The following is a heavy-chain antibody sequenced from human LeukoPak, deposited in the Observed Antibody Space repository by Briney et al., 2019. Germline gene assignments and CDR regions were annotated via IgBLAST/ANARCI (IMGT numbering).Heavy chain of an antibody. D-gene: IGHD2-2*01. CDR2: IKSKTDGGTT. CDR1: GFTFSNAW. Sequence: PGGSLRLSCAASGFTFSNAWMSWVRQAPGKGLEWVGRIKSKTDGGTTDYAAPVKGRFTISRDDSKNTLYLQMNSLKTEDTAVYYCTTDLFVVVPAATGNNWFDPWRQGTLVTVSS. J-gene: IGHJ5*02. V-gene: IGHV3-15*01. CDR3: TTDLFVVVPAATGNNWFDP.